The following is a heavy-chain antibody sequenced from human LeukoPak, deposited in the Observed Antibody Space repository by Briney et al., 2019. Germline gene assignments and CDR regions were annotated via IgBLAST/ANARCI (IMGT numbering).Heavy chain of an antibody. Sequence: SETLSLTCTVSGGSISSYYWSWIRQPPGKGLEWIGYIYYSGSTNYNPSLESRVTISVDTSKNQFSLKLSSVTAADTAVYYCARQADYYYGMDVWGQGTTVTVSS. CDR3: ARQADYYYGMDV. CDR2: IYYSGST. CDR1: GGSISSYY. V-gene: IGHV4-59*08. J-gene: IGHJ6*02.